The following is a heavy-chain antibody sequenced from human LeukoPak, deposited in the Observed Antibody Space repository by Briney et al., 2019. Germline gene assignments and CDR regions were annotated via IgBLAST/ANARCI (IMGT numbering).Heavy chain of an antibody. V-gene: IGHV4-61*09. D-gene: IGHD3-16*01. CDR2: IYTSGST. CDR3: ARQTYGATDV. J-gene: IGHJ6*04. CDR1: GASVSSGSYC. Sequence: SQTLSLTCTVSGASVSSGSYCWSWVRQPAGKGLDCIGHIYTSGSTNYNPSLKGRVTISLDPSKNQFSLKLSSVTAADTAVYYCARQTYGATDVWGKGTTVTVSS.